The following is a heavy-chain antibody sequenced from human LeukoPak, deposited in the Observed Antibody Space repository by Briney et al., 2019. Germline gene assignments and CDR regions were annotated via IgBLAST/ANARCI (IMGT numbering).Heavy chain of an antibody. D-gene: IGHD1-14*01. CDR3: ARDHGGNHGPPGFDP. CDR2: IIPIFGTA. Sequence: ASVKVSCKASGGTFSSYAISWVRQAPGQGLEWMGGIIPIFGTANYAQKFQGRVTITADESTSTAYMELSSLRSEDTAVYYCARDHGGNHGPPGFDPWGQGTLVTVSS. V-gene: IGHV1-69*01. J-gene: IGHJ5*02. CDR1: GGTFSSYA.